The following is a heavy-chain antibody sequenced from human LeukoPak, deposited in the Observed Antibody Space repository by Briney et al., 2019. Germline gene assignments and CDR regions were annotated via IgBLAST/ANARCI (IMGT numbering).Heavy chain of an antibody. J-gene: IGHJ5*02. Sequence: PGGSLTLSCAASGFTFSSYSMNWVRQAPGKGLEWVSSISSSSSYIYYADSVKGRFTISRDNAKNSLYLQMNSLRAEDTAVYYCAAAPLSSSIPFDPWGQGTLVAVSS. V-gene: IGHV3-21*01. CDR1: GFTFSSYS. CDR3: AAAPLSSSIPFDP. CDR2: ISSSSSYI. D-gene: IGHD6-6*01.